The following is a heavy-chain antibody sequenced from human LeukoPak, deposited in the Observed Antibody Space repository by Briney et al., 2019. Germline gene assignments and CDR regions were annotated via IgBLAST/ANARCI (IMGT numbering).Heavy chain of an antibody. CDR1: GFSVNYNY. CDR3: ATYSSLNRREFQF. Sequence: GGSLRLSCTASGFSVNYNYMSWVRQAPGKGLEWVSVMHTDGSSYYADSVKGRFTISRDNSRNTVYLQMNSLRAEDTAVYYCATYSSLNRREFQFWGQGTLLTVSS. D-gene: IGHD3-22*01. V-gene: IGHV3-53*01. CDR2: MHTDGSS. J-gene: IGHJ1*01.